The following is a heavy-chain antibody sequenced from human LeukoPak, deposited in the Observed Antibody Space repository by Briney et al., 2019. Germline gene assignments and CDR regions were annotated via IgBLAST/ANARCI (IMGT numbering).Heavy chain of an antibody. D-gene: IGHD2-8*01. Sequence: GGSLRLSCAASGFTFSSYSMNWVRQAPGKGEEWVSYISSSSSTIYYADSAKGRFTISRDNAKNSLYLQMNSLRAEDTAVYYCARMKGIVPRWGQGTLVTVSS. CDR2: ISSSSSTI. CDR1: GFTFSSYS. V-gene: IGHV3-48*01. J-gene: IGHJ4*02. CDR3: ARMKGIVPR.